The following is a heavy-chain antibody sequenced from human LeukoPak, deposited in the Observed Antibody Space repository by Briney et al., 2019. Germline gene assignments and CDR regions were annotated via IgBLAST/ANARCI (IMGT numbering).Heavy chain of an antibody. CDR2: IYYSGST. D-gene: IGHD5-18*01. J-gene: IGHJ5*02. CDR1: GGSISSYY. V-gene: IGHV4-59*01. CDR3: ARDRGYSYGHNWLDP. Sequence: SETLSLTCTVSGGSISSYYWSWIRQPPGKGLEWIGYIYYSGSTNYNPSLKSRVTISVDTSKSQFSLKLRSVTAADTAVYYCARDRGYSYGHNWLDPWGQGTLVTVSS.